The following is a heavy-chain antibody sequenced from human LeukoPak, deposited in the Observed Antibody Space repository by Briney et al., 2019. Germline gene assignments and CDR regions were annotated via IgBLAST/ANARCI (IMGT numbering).Heavy chain of an antibody. V-gene: IGHV3-7*01. D-gene: IGHD6-19*01. CDR1: GFTFSSYW. Sequence: GGSLRLSCAAAGFTFSSYWMSWVRQAPGKGLEWVANIKQDGSEKYYVDSVKGRFTISRDNAKNSLYLQMNSLRAEDTAVYYCARTVYSSGWDFDYWGQGTLVTVSS. CDR3: ARTVYSSGWDFDY. J-gene: IGHJ4*02. CDR2: IKQDGSEK.